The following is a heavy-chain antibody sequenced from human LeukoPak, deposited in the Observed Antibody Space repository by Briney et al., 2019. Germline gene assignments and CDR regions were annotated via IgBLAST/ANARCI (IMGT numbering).Heavy chain of an antibody. CDR1: GFTFDNYA. D-gene: IGHD6-19*01. CDR3: AKVRGTYSSGYFFDY. J-gene: IGHJ4*02. V-gene: IGHV3-9*01. Sequence: PGGSLRLSCAASGFTFDNYAMHWVRHAPGKGLEWLSIISWNSGYIGYADSVKGRFTISRDNAKKSLDLQMNSLGAEDTAFYYCAKVRGTYSSGYFFDYWGQGTLVTVSS. CDR2: ISWNSGYI.